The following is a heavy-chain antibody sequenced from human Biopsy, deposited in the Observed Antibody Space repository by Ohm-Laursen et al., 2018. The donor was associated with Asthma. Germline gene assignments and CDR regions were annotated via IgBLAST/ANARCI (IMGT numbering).Heavy chain of an antibody. CDR3: ALKYRNSVFPEYGMDV. D-gene: IGHD4-11*01. CDR2: ITGSGSTI. Sequence: SLRLSCAASGFTFSSYAFYWVRQAPGKGPEWVSYITGSGSTIYYADSVKGRFTLSRGNAKNSLYLQMNSLRDEDTAVYYCALKYRNSVFPEYGMDVWGQGTTVTVSS. CDR1: GFTFSSYA. J-gene: IGHJ6*02. V-gene: IGHV3-48*02.